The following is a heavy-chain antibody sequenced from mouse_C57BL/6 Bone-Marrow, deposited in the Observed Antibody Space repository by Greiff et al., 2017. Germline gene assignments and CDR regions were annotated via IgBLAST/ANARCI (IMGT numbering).Heavy chain of an antibody. CDR3: ARDYYGSSDDY. V-gene: IGHV1-64*01. D-gene: IGHD1-1*01. Sequence: VQLQQPGAELVKPGASVKLSCKASGYTFTSYWMHWVKQRPGQGLEWIGMIHPNSGSTNYNEKFKSKATLTVDKSSSTAYMQLSSLTSEDSAVYYCARDYYGSSDDYWGQGTTLTVAS. J-gene: IGHJ2*01. CDR1: GYTFTSYW. CDR2: IHPNSGST.